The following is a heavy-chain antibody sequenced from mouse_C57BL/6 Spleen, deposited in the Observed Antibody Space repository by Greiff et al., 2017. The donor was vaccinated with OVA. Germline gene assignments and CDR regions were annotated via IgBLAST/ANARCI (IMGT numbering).Heavy chain of an antibody. D-gene: IGHD2-4*01. CDR1: GYTFTSYG. Sequence: VQLQQSGAELARPGASVKLSCKASGYTFTSYGISWVKQRTGQGLEWIGEIYPRSGNTYYNEKFKGKATLTADKSSSTAYMELRSLTSEDSAVYFCARKDEYDVDWYCDVWGTGTTVTVSS. J-gene: IGHJ1*03. V-gene: IGHV1-81*01. CDR3: ARKDEYDVDWYCDV. CDR2: IYPRSGNT.